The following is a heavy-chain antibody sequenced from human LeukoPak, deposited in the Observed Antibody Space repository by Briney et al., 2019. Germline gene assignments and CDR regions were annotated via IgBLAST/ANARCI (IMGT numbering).Heavy chain of an antibody. V-gene: IGHV4-59*01. CDR3: ARAQPGGDVLRYFDWYPNWFDP. J-gene: IGHJ5*02. Sequence: SETLSLTCTVPGGSISSYIWSSIRQPPGKRLEWIGYFYYSGSTNYNSSLKSRVTISVDTSKNQFSLKLSSVSAADTGVYYCARAQPGGDVLRYFDWYPNWFDPWGQGTLVTVSS. D-gene: IGHD3-9*01. CDR2: FYYSGST. CDR1: GGSISSYI.